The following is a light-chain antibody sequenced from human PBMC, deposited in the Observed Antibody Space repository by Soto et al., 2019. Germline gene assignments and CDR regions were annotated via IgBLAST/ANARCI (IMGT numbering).Light chain of an antibody. CDR3: AAWDDSLNGYV. CDR1: SSNIAPNT. CDR2: AND. J-gene: IGLJ1*01. Sequence: QSVLTQPPSASGTPGQRVTISCSGSSSNIAPNTVNWYQHLQGAAPQLLIFANDRRPSGVPDRFSGSRSGTSASLAISGLQSEDEADYSCAAWDDSLNGYVFGTGTKLTVL. V-gene: IGLV1-44*01.